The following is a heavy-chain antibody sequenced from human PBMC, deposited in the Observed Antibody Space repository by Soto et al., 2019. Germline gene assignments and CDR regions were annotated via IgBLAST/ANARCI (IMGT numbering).Heavy chain of an antibody. CDR3: AKDLQGYDILPAYFYYYYGMDV. Sequence: QVQLVESGGGVVQPGRSLRLSCAASGFTFSSYGMHWVRQAPGKGLEWVAVISYDGSNKYYADSVKGRFTISRDTSKNTLYLLMNSLRAEDTAVYYCAKDLQGYDILPAYFYYYYGMDVWGQGTTVTVSS. CDR2: ISYDGSNK. CDR1: GFTFSSYG. V-gene: IGHV3-30*18. D-gene: IGHD3-9*01. J-gene: IGHJ6*02.